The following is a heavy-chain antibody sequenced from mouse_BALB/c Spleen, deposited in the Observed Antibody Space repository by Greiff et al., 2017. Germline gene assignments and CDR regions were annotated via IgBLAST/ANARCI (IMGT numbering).Heavy chain of an antibody. J-gene: IGHJ4*01. CDR2: IWRGGST. CDR3: AKKGTVVARDYAMDY. CDR1: GFSLTSYG. Sequence: VQLQQSGPSLVQPSQSLSITCTVSGFSLTSYGVHWVRQSPGKGLEWLGVIWRGGSTDYNAAFMSRLSITKDNSKSQVFFKMNSLQADDTAIYYCAKKGTVVARDYAMDYWGQGTSVTVSS. D-gene: IGHD1-1*01. V-gene: IGHV2-5-1*01.